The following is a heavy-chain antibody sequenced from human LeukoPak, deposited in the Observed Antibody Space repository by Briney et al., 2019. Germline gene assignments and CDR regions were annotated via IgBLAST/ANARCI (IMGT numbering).Heavy chain of an antibody. CDR1: GFTFSSYA. V-gene: IGHV3-23*01. J-gene: IGHJ1*01. Sequence: PGGSLRLSCAASGFTFSSYAMSWVRQAPGKGLEWVSAISGSGGSTYYADSVKGRFTISRDISKNTLYLQMNSLRAEDTAVYYCAKEDYDILTGYYNPAGYFQHWGQGTLVTVSS. CDR3: AKEDYDILTGYYNPAGYFQH. D-gene: IGHD3-9*01. CDR2: ISGSGGST.